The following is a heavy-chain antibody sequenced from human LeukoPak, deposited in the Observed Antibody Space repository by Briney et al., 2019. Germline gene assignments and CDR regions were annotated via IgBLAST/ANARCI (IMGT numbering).Heavy chain of an antibody. Sequence: GGSLRLSCAASGFTFSSYSMNWVRQAPGKALEWVSSITSNSSYIYYADSVKGRFTISRHNAKNSLYLQMNSLRAEDTAVYYCARVRGGRTSGSLDYWGQGTLVTVSS. CDR3: ARVRGGRTSGSLDY. D-gene: IGHD1-26*01. CDR1: GFTFSSYS. J-gene: IGHJ4*02. V-gene: IGHV3-21*01. CDR2: ITSNSSYI.